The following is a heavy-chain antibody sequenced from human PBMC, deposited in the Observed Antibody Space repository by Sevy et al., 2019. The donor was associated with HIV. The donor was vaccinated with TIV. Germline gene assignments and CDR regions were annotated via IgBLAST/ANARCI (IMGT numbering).Heavy chain of an antibody. CDR2: ISGSGGST. CDR3: AKGGFTMVRGVFDY. Sequence: GGSLRLSCAASGFSFSSYGMSWVRQTPGQGLEWVSAISGSGGSTYYADSVKGRFTISRDNSKNMQYLQVISLRAEDTAVYYCAKGGFTMVRGVFDYWGQGTLVTVSS. CDR1: GFSFSSYG. D-gene: IGHD3-10*01. J-gene: IGHJ4*02. V-gene: IGHV3-23*01.